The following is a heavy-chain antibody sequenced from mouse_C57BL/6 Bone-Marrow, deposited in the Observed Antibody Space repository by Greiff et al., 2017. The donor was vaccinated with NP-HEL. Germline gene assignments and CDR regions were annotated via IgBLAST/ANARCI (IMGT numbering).Heavy chain of an antibody. J-gene: IGHJ2*01. CDR3: ARNLYGSSYFFDY. Sequence: QVQLQQSGAELVRPGTSVKVSCKASGYAFTNYLIEWVKQRPGQGLEWIGVINPGSGGTNYNEKFKGKATLTADKSSSTAYMQLSSLTSEDSAVYFCARNLYGSSYFFDYWGQGTTLTVSS. CDR2: INPGSGGT. V-gene: IGHV1-54*01. CDR1: GYAFTNYL. D-gene: IGHD1-1*01.